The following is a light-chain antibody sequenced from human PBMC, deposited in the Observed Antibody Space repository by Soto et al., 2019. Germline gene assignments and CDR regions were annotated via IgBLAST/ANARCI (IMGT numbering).Light chain of an antibody. CDR3: QQYGDSIT. V-gene: IGKV3-20*01. CDR1: QTVTSSY. CDR2: DAV. J-gene: IGKJ4*01. Sequence: VLTQSPGSLSLSPGERATVSCRASQTVTSSYLAWYQQRPGQAPLLLIYDAVKKATGIPGRFSGSESGRDYTLIISRLDPEDSAFYYRQQYGDSITFGDGTKVEIK.